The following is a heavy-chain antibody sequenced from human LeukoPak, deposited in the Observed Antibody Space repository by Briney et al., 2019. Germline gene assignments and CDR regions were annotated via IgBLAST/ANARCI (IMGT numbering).Heavy chain of an antibody. V-gene: IGHV4-39*07. D-gene: IGHD3-10*01. CDR3: ARVRRYYYGSGSYYPLDY. CDR1: GGSISSSSYY. CDR2: IYYSGST. J-gene: IGHJ4*02. Sequence: SETLSLTCTVSGGSISSSSYYWGWIRQPPGKGLEWIGSIYYSGSTYYNPSLKSRVTISVDTSKNQFSLKLSSVTAADTAVYYCARVRRYYYGSGSYYPLDYWGQGTLVTVSS.